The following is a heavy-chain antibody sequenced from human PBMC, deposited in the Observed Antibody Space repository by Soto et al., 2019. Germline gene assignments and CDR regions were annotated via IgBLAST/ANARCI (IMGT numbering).Heavy chain of an antibody. CDR3: DRGIAAAGARGGCWFDP. V-gene: IGHV4-30-4*01. Sequence: SETLSLTCTVSGGSISSGDYYWSWIRQPPGKGLEWIGYIYYSGSTYYNPSLKSRVTISVDTSKNQFSLKLSSVTAADTAVYYCDRGIAAAGARGGCWFDPWGQGTLVTVPS. J-gene: IGHJ5*02. D-gene: IGHD6-13*01. CDR2: IYYSGST. CDR1: GGSISSGDYY.